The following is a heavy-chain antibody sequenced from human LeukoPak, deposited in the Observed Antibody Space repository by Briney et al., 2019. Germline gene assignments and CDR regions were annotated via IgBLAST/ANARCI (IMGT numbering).Heavy chain of an antibody. J-gene: IGHJ4*02. D-gene: IGHD1-26*01. CDR2: ISGSGGTV. CDR1: GFRIGDYY. CDR3: AREAWANVDY. Sequence: GGSLRLSCAASGFRIGDYYMSWIRQAPGKGLECISFISGSGGTVRYADSVKGRFTISRDNAENSLYLQMNSLRVGDTAVYYCAREAWANVDYWGQGTLVTVPS. V-gene: IGHV3-11*01.